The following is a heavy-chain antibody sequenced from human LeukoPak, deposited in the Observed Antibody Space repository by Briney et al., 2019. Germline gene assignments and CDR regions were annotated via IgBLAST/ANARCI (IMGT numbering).Heavy chain of an antibody. V-gene: IGHV3-73*01. J-gene: IGHJ3*02. D-gene: IGHD3-10*01. CDR2: IRSKPNSYAT. Sequence: GGSLRLSCAASGFPFSGSAMHWVRQASGKGLEWVGRIRSKPNSYATAYAASVKGRFTISRDDSKNTAYLQMNSLKTEDTAVYYCSRHILLWFGEPTYDAFDIWGQGTMVTVSS. CDR1: GFPFSGSA. CDR3: SRHILLWFGEPTYDAFDI.